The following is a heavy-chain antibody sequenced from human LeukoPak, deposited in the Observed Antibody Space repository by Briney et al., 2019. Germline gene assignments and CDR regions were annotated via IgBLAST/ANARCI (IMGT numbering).Heavy chain of an antibody. CDR3: AKAVGHYLGG. V-gene: IGHV3-23*01. D-gene: IGHD1-26*01. CDR2: ISGSVVST. Sequence: GGSLRLSCAASGFTFTSYAMTWVRQAPGQGLEWVSGISGSVVSTYYAASVKGRFTISRDNSKNTLYLQMNSLRAEDTAVYYGAKAVGHYLGGWGQGTLVTVSS. CDR1: GFTFTSYA. J-gene: IGHJ4*02.